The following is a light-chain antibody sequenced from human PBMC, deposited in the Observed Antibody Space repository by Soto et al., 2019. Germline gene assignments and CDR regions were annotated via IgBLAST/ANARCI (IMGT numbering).Light chain of an antibody. V-gene: IGLV2-14*01. CDR2: DVS. Sequence: QSVLTQPAPVSGSPGQSITISCTGTSSDVGGYNYVSWYQQYPGKAPKLMIYDVSNRPSGVSNRFSGSKSGNTASLTISGLQAEDEADYYCSSYTNSNTLVFGSGTKVTVL. J-gene: IGLJ1*01. CDR3: SSYTNSNTLV. CDR1: SSDVGGYNY.